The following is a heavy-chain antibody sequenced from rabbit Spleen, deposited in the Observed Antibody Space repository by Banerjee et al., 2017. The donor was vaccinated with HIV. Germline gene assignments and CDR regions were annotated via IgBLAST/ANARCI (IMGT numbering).Heavy chain of an antibody. Sequence: QEQLVESGGGLVQPEGSLTLTCTASGFAFNSVYDMCWVRQAPGKGLEWIGYIYSTIDYTYYATWAIGRFSISKSASSTVTLQIASLTVADTAPYFCARDTGSSFSSYGMVVWDPGTLVTFS. V-gene: IGHV1S45*01. CDR3: ARDTGSSFSSYGMVV. CDR2: IYSTIDYT. J-gene: IGHJ6*01. CDR1: GFAFNSVYD. D-gene: IGHD8-1*01.